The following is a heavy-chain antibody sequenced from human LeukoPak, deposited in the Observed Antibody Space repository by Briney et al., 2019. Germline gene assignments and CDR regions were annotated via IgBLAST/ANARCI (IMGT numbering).Heavy chain of an antibody. V-gene: IGHV4-59*12. Sequence: SETLSLTCTVSGGSISSYYWSWVRQPPGKGLEWIGNIFYSGSTYYSPSLKSRVTISLDTSRNQFSLKLNSVTAADTAVYYCAKSNGYGLVDIWGQGTMVTVSS. CDR2: IFYSGST. J-gene: IGHJ3*02. CDR3: AKSNGYGLVDI. D-gene: IGHD3-10*01. CDR1: GGSISSYY.